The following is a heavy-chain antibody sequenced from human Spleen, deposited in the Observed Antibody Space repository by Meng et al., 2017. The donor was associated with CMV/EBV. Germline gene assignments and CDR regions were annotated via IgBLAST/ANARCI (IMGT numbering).Heavy chain of an antibody. CDR3: ARDRGEYSDYLYYFDD. V-gene: IGHV3-30*04. CDR2: ISYDGSNK. D-gene: IGHD4-11*01. CDR1: GFTFSIYS. Sequence: GESLKISCAASGFTFSIYSMHWVRQAPGKGLEWVAVISYDGSNKYYADSVKGRFTISRDNSKNMLYLQMNSLRVEGTAVYYCARDRGEYSDYLYYFDDWGQGTLVTVSS. J-gene: IGHJ4*02.